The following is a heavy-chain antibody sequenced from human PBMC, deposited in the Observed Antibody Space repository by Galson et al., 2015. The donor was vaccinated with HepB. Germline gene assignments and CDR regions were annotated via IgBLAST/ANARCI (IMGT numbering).Heavy chain of an antibody. Sequence: PALVKPTQTLALTCTFSGFSLTTSTEGVGWIRQPPGKPLEWLARIYWDDDKRYNPSLQSRLTITKDTSKNQVVFTMTNMDPVDTGTYYCAHRRRHGNSWYLHDSFDVWGQGIMVTVSS. CDR1: GFSLTTSTEG. D-gene: IGHD6-13*01. CDR2: IYWDDDK. J-gene: IGHJ3*01. V-gene: IGHV2-5*02. CDR3: AHRRRHGNSWYLHDSFDV.